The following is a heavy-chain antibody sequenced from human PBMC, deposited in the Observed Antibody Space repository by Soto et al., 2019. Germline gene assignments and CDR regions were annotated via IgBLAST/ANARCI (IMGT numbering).Heavy chain of an antibody. CDR1: GFTFSDHY. CDR2: TRNKADGYTT. V-gene: IGHV3-72*01. J-gene: IGHJ4*02. D-gene: IGHD6-13*01. CDR3: TRLGGYTQSQPVPFDY. Sequence: EVQLVESGGGLVQPGGSLRLSCAASGFTFSDHYMDWVRQAPGKGLEWVGRTRNKADGYTTEYAASVKGRFTISRDDSKNSMYLQMNNLKTEDTAVYYCTRLGGYTQSQPVPFDYWGQGTLVTVSS.